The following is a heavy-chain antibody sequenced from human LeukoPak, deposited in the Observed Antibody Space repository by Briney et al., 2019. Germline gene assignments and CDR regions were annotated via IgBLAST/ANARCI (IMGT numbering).Heavy chain of an antibody. CDR1: GFTFSRYS. CDR3: AREELESFDY. Sequence: GGSLRLSCAASGFTFSRYSMNWVRQAPGKGLEWVSSFGGSSSSIYYAGSVRGRFTISRDNAKNSLYLQMNSLGAEDTAVYYCAREELESFDYWGQGTLVTVSS. D-gene: IGHD1-1*01. CDR2: FGGSSSSI. V-gene: IGHV3-21*01. J-gene: IGHJ4*02.